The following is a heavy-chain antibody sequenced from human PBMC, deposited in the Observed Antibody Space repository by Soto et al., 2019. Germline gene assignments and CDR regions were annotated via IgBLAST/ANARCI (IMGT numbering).Heavy chain of an antibody. Sequence: GPTLVNPTQTLTLTCTFSGFSLSTNRVGVGWIRQPPGKALEWLALVFWDNDRRYTPSLRNRLTITKDTSDGEVVLTMTNMDPVDTATYFCAHTFYDLTNNFDYWGPGIKVTVSS. CDR3: AHTFYDLTNNFDY. D-gene: IGHD3-3*01. CDR1: GFSLSTNRVG. CDR2: VFWDNDR. J-gene: IGHJ4*02. V-gene: IGHV2-5*02.